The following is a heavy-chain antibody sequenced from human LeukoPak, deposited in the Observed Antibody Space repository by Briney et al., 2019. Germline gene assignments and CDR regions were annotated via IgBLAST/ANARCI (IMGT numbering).Heavy chain of an antibody. V-gene: IGHV1-18*01. CDR3: ARDYSDGDYLTSYYYYYGMDV. J-gene: IGHJ6*02. D-gene: IGHD4-17*01. CDR1: GYTFTSYG. CDR2: ISAYNGNT. Sequence: GASVKVSCKASGYTFTSYGISWVRQAPGQGLEWMGWISAYNGNTNYAQKLQGRVTMTTDTSTSTAYMELRSLRSDDTAVYYCARDYSDGDYLTSYYYYYGMDVWGQGTTVTASS.